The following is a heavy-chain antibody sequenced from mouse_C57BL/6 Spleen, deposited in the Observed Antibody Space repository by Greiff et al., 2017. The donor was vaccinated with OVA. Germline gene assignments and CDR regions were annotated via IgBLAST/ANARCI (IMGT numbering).Heavy chain of an antibody. V-gene: IGHV3-6*01. CDR2: ISYDGSN. Sequence: EVKLQESGPGLVKPSQSLSLTCSVTGYSITSGYYWNWIRQFPGNKLEWMGYISYDGSNNYNPSLKNRISITRDTSKNQFFLKLNSVTTEDTATYYCARGNIYYDDDVRFAYWGQGTLVTVSA. CDR1: GYSITSGYY. J-gene: IGHJ3*01. CDR3: ARGNIYYDDDVRFAY. D-gene: IGHD2-4*01.